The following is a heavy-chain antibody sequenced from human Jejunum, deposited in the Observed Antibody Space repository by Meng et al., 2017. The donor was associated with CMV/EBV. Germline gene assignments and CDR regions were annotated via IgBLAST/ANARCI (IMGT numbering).Heavy chain of an antibody. CDR2: ISYSGGT. CDR3: ARHADATTGPQDY. J-gene: IGHJ4*02. CDR1: GDHIRRSCSL. D-gene: IGHD3-9*01. V-gene: IGHV4-39*01. Sequence: SGDHIRRSCSLWGWIPQPPGKGLEWIGSISYSGGTYYNPSLKSRVTMSVDTSKNQFSLNLNPVTAADTAVYYCARHADATTGPQDYWGQGTLVTVSS.